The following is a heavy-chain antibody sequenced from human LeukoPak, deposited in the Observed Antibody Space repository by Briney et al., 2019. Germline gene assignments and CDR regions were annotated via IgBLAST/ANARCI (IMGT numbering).Heavy chain of an antibody. Sequence: GGSLRLSREVSGFTFSNYWMSWVRQAPGKGLEWVANIKDDGGEEFYVDSVKGRFTISRDNAKNSLFLQMNSLRADDTAVYYCARDIGDGSGDSLDSWGQGTVVTVSS. CDR1: GFTFSNYW. D-gene: IGHD3-10*01. V-gene: IGHV3-7*03. J-gene: IGHJ4*02. CDR2: IKDDGGEE. CDR3: ARDIGDGSGDSLDS.